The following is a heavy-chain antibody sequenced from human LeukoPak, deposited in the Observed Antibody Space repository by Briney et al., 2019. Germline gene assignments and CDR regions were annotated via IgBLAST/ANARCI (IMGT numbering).Heavy chain of an antibody. CDR2: MNPNSGDT. D-gene: IGHD4-17*01. Sequence: ASVKVSCKASGYTLTSHDINWVRQATGQGLEWMGWMNPNSGDTGYAQKFQGRVTTTRDTSISTAYMELSSLTSEDTAVYYCARAGGDYGDYYHYYYYMDVWGSGTTVTVSS. CDR3: ARAGGDYGDYYHYYYYMDV. V-gene: IGHV1-8*01. J-gene: IGHJ6*03. CDR1: GYTLTSHD.